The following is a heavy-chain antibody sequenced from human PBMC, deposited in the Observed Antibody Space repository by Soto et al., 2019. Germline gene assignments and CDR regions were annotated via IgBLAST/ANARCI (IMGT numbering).Heavy chain of an antibody. V-gene: IGHV1-18*04. CDR1: GYTFTSYG. D-gene: IGHD4-4*01. CDR2: ISAYNGNT. Sequence: ASVKVSCKASGYTFTSYGISWVRQAPGQGLEWMGWISAYNGNTNYAQKLQGRVTMTTDTSTSTAYMELRSLRSDDTAVYYCARSRMTTVTSDFDPWGQGTLVTVSS. J-gene: IGHJ5*02. CDR3: ARSRMTTVTSDFDP.